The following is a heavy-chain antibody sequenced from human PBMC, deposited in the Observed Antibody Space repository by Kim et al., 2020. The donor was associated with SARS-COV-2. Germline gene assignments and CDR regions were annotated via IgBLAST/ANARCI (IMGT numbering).Heavy chain of an antibody. J-gene: IGHJ4*02. Sequence: GGSLRLSCVVSGFSFSTSWMSWVRQAPGKGLEWVSNIKPDGSVTSYVDSVKGRFTVSRDNANNSLFLQMNSLSAEDTAIYYCARDIQPRATDYLGQGSLV. CDR1: GFSFSTSW. V-gene: IGHV3-7*01. CDR3: ARDIQPRATDY. CDR2: IKPDGSVT. D-gene: IGHD1-1*01.